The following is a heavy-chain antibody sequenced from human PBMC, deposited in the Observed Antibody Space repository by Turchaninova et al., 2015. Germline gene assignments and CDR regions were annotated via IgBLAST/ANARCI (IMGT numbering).Heavy chain of an antibody. D-gene: IGHD2-21*02. CDR3: ARVVVTPDY. CDR2: ISSSSSYT. J-gene: IGHJ4*02. V-gene: IGHV3-11*06. Sequence: QVQLVESGGGLVKPGGSLRLSCAASGCTFRDYYMSWFSQAPGKGWGWVSYISSSSSYTNYADSVKGRFNISRDNAKNSLYLQMNSLRAEDTAVYYCARVVVTPDYWGQGTLVTVSS. CDR1: GCTFRDYY.